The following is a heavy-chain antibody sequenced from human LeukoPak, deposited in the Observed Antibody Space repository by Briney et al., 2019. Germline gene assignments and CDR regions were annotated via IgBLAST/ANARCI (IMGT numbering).Heavy chain of an antibody. D-gene: IGHD5-12*01. CDR3: ARHFDSPGFSPYEDRFDS. CDR2: IKYSGTT. CDR1: GGSIGNSGDF. V-gene: IGHV4-39*01. Sequence: TLSIPGTLTGGSIGNSGDFWGCSRQPPGKGLEWTGSIKYSGTTNYNPALQSRVTISVDTSKKQFSLRLSSVTAADTAVYHCARHFDSPGFSPYEDRFDSWGQGTLVTVSS. J-gene: IGHJ5*01.